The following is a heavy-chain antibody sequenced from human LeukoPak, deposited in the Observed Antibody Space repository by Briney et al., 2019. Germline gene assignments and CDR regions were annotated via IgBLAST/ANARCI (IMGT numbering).Heavy chain of an antibody. V-gene: IGHV4-59*08. CDR3: ARRGIAAAGYDY. J-gene: IGHJ4*02. Sequence: PSETLSLTCTVSGGSISSYYWSWIRQPPGKGLEWIGYSYYSGTTNYNPSLKSRVTILLDTSKNQFSLNLSSVTAADTAVYYCARRGIAAAGYDYWGQGTLVTVSS. CDR2: SYYSGTT. CDR1: GGSISSYY. D-gene: IGHD6-13*01.